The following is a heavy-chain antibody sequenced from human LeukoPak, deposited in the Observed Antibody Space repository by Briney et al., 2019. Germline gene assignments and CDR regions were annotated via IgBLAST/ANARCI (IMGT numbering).Heavy chain of an antibody. CDR1: GYTFTSYA. CDR2: INAGNGNT. J-gene: IGHJ4*02. Sequence: ASVKVSCKASGYTFTSYAMHWVRQAPGQRLEWMGWINAGNGNTKYSQKFQGRVTITRDTSASTAYMELRSLTSDDTAVYYCARIGGVTYYYGSETQSRTLDYWGQGTLVTVSS. V-gene: IGHV1-3*01. CDR3: ARIGGVTYYYGSETQSRTLDY. D-gene: IGHD3-10*01.